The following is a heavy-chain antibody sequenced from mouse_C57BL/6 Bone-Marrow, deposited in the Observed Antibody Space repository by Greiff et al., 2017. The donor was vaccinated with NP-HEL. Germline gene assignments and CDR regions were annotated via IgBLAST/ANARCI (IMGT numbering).Heavy chain of an antibody. J-gene: IGHJ4*01. Sequence: VHVKQSGAELVRPGASVKLSCTASGFNIKDDYMHWVKLRPEQGLEWIGWIDPENGDTEYASKFQGKATITADTSSNTAYLQLSSLTSEDTAVYYCTTFLRDYAMDYWGQGTSVTVSS. CDR1: GFNIKDDY. CDR3: TTFLRDYAMDY. D-gene: IGHD1-1*01. CDR2: IDPENGDT. V-gene: IGHV14-4*01.